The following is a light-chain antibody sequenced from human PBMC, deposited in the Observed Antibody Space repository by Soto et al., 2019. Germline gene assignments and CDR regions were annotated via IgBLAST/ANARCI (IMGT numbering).Light chain of an antibody. CDR3: QQYNSNSLLT. CDR1: QSISSW. V-gene: IGKV1-5*01. CDR2: DAS. Sequence: DIQMTQSPSTLSASVGDRVTITCRASQSISSWLAWYQQKPGKVPKLLIYDASSLESGVPSRFSGGGSGTEFTLTISSLQPDDFATYYCQQYNSNSLLTFGGGTKVDIK. J-gene: IGKJ4*01.